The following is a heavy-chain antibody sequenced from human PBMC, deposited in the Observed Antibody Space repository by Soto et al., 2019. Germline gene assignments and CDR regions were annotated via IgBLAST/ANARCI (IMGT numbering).Heavy chain of an antibody. CDR3: ARTVAGTEYYYYYGMDV. Sequence: SVKVSCKASGGTFSSYAISWVRHAPGQGLEWMGGIIPIFGTANYAQKFQGRVTITADESTSTAYMELSSLRSEDTAVYYCARTVAGTEYYYYYGMDVWGQGTTVTVSS. D-gene: IGHD6-19*01. CDR2: IIPIFGTA. J-gene: IGHJ6*02. V-gene: IGHV1-69*13. CDR1: GGTFSSYA.